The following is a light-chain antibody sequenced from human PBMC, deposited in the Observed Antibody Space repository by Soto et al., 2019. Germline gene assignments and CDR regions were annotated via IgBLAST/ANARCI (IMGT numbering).Light chain of an antibody. J-gene: IGLJ2*01. CDR1: SSDVGGYNY. V-gene: IGLV2-14*01. Sequence: QSALTQPASVSGSPGQSITISCTGTSSDVGGYNYVSWYQQHPGKAPKLMIYDVSNRPSGVSNRFSGSKSGNTASLTISGLQAEEEADDYCSSYASSSSIVVFGGGTKVTVL. CDR3: SSYASSSSIVV. CDR2: DVS.